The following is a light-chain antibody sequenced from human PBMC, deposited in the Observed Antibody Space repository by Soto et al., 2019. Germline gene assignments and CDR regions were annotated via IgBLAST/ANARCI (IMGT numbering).Light chain of an antibody. CDR1: QTLRGRY. CDR3: QQYDTSPRT. J-gene: IGKJ1*01. Sequence: LSQSPGNMLFCTGESAHISSGASQTLRGRYLAWYQQKPGQAPRLLIYGASTRATGIPDRFSGSGSGTDFTLTISRLEPEDFAVYYCQQYDTSPRTFGQGTKVDIK. CDR2: GAS. V-gene: IGKV3-20*01.